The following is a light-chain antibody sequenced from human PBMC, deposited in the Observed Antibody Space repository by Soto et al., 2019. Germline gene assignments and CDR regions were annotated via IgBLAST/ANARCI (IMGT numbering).Light chain of an antibody. CDR3: HSYDSTLSASI. Sequence: QLVLTQPPSVSGAPGQRVTISCTGSSSNIGAGYDVHWYHQLPGTAPKLLIFGNTNRPSGVPDRFSGSKSGTSASLAINGLQADDEANYYCHSYDSTLSASIFGGGTKVTVL. V-gene: IGLV1-40*01. CDR1: SSNIGAGYD. CDR2: GNT. J-gene: IGLJ2*01.